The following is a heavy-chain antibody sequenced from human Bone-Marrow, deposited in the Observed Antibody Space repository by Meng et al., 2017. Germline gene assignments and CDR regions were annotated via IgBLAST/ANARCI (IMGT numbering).Heavy chain of an antibody. J-gene: IGHJ6*02. V-gene: IGHV3-48*03. CDR1: GFTFSSYE. Sequence: GGSLRLSCAASGFTFSSYEMNWVRQAPGKGLEWVSYISSSGSTIYYADSVKGRFTISRDNAKNSLYLQMNSLRAEDTAVYYCARDDYYDSSGVYGMDVWGQGTTVTVSS. CDR2: ISSSGSTI. D-gene: IGHD3-22*01. CDR3: ARDDYYDSSGVYGMDV.